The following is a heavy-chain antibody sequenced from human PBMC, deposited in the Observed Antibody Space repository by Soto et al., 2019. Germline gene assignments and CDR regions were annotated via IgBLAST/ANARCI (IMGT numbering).Heavy chain of an antibody. D-gene: IGHD3-10*01. CDR3: ARGGGEVLWFGEPNWFDP. Sequence: SETLSLTCTVSGGSISSYYWSWIRQPPGKGLEWIGYIYYSGSTNYNPSLKSRVTISVDTSKNQFSLNLSSVTAADTAVYYCARGGGEVLWFGEPNWFDPWGQGTLVTVSS. V-gene: IGHV4-59*01. CDR2: IYYSGST. CDR1: GGSISSYY. J-gene: IGHJ5*02.